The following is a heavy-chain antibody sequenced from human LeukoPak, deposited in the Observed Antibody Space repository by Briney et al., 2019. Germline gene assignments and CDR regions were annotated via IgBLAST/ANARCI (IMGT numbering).Heavy chain of an antibody. J-gene: IGHJ4*02. Sequence: GGSLRLSCTASGFTFGDYAMSWVRQAPGKGLEWVGFIRSKAYGGTTEYAASVKGRFTISRDDSKSIAYLQMNSLKTEDTAVYYCTRARWLQPYYFDYWGQGTLVTVSS. V-gene: IGHV3-49*04. CDR1: GFTFGDYA. CDR2: IRSKAYGGTT. D-gene: IGHD5-24*01. CDR3: TRARWLQPYYFDY.